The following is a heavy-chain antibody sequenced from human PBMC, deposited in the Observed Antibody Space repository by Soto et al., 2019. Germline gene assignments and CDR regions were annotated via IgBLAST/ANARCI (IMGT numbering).Heavy chain of an antibody. CDR2: IYYSGST. J-gene: IGHJ4*02. D-gene: IGHD6-6*01. Sequence: SETLSLTCTVSGGSISRGDYYWSWIRQPPGKGLEWIGYIYYSGSTYYNPSLKSRVTISVDMSKNQFSLKLSSVTAADTAVYYCARAPGIHSSSAGGLDYWGQGTLVTVSS. V-gene: IGHV4-30-4*01. CDR1: GGSISRGDYY. CDR3: ARAPGIHSSSAGGLDY.